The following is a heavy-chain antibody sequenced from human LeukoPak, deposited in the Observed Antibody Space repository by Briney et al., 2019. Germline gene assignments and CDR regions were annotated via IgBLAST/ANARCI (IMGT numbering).Heavy chain of an antibody. D-gene: IGHD3-10*01. V-gene: IGHV5-51*01. CDR1: GYSFTSYW. CDR3: ARPQYPEPTCYYGSGSYGRSAFDI. CDR2: IYPGDSDT. Sequence: GESLKISCKGSGYSFTSYWIGWVRQMPGKGLEWMGIIYPGDSDTRYSPSFQGQVTISADESISTAYLQWSSLKASDTAMYYCARPQYPEPTCYYGSGSYGRSAFDIWGQGTMVTVSS. J-gene: IGHJ3*02.